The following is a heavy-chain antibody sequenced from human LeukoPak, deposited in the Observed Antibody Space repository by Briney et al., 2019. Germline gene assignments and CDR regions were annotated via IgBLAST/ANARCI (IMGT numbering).Heavy chain of an antibody. CDR2: VSGSGGST. Sequence: GGSLRLSCAASGFTFSSYGMSWVRQAPGKGLEWVSGVSGSGGSTYYADAVKGRFTISRDNSKNTLFLHLNSLRAEDTAVYYCAQARNWNDALLDYWGQGTLVTVAS. V-gene: IGHV3-23*01. CDR3: AQARNWNDALLDY. D-gene: IGHD1-1*01. J-gene: IGHJ4*02. CDR1: GFTFSSYG.